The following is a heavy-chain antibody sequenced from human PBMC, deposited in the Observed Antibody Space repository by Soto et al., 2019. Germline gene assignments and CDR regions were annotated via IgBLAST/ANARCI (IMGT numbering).Heavy chain of an antibody. V-gene: IGHV3-23*01. CDR2: IGEIDGST. J-gene: IGHJ4*02. CDR3: GKVVPDY. D-gene: IGHD1-26*01. CDR1: GFPFSSYA. Sequence: EMQLLESGGGLVQPGGSQRLSCAASGFPFSSYAMSWVRQAPGKGLEWISSIGEIDGSTYYADSVQGRFTISRDNSKNTLYLQMNSLRAEDTAVYYCGKVVPDYWGQGTLVTVSS.